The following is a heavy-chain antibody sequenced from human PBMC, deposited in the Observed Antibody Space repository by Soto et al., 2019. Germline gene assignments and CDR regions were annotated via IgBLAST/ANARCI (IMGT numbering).Heavy chain of an antibody. V-gene: IGHV4-34*01. Sequence: SETLSLTCAVYGGSFSGYYWSWIRQPPGKGLEWIGEINHSGSTNYNPSLKSRVTISVDTSKNQFSLKLSSVTAADTAVYYCARGSRRFPARGVIVGNYFDYWGQGTLVTVSS. D-gene: IGHD3-10*01. CDR2: INHSGST. CDR1: GGSFSGYY. CDR3: ARGSRRFPARGVIVGNYFDY. J-gene: IGHJ4*02.